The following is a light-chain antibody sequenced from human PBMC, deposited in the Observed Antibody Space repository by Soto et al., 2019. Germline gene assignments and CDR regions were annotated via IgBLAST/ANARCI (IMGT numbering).Light chain of an antibody. CDR1: SSDVGGFDW. CDR2: DVT. CDR3: CSYAGTRAV. J-gene: IGLJ1*01. Sequence: QSALKQPPSASGSPGHSVAISCTGSSSDVGGFDWVSWYQQHPGKVPKLMIYDVTKRPSGVPDRFSGSKSGNTASLTVSGLQAEDEADYYCCSYAGTRAVFGTGTKVTVL. V-gene: IGLV2-8*01.